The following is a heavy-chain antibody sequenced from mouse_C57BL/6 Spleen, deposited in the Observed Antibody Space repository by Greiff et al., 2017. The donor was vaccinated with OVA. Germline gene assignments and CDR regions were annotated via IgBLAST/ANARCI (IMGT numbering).Heavy chain of an antibody. D-gene: IGHD2-4*01. V-gene: IGHV14-4*01. CDR1: GFNIKDDY. CDR2: IDPENGDT. CDR3: TTWNYDYDGDYYAMDY. J-gene: IGHJ4*01. Sequence: VHVKQSGAELVRPGASVKLSCTASGFNIKDDYMHWVKQRPEQGLEWIGWIDPENGDTEYASKFQGKATITADTSSNTAYLQLSSLTSEDTAVYYCTTWNYDYDGDYYAMDYWGQGTSVTVSS.